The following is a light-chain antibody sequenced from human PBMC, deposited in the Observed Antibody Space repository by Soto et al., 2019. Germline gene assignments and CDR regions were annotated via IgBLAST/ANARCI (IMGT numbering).Light chain of an antibody. J-gene: IGKJ5*01. V-gene: IGKV1-33*01. CDR2: DAS. Sequence: DIPMTQSPSSLSASVGDRVTISCQASQDISNSLNWYQQKPGKAPKLLIYDASNFETGVPSRFSGSGSGTDFTFTISSLKPEDIATYYCHPCGSLPLTFGQGTRLEIK. CDR3: HPCGSLPLT. CDR1: QDISNS.